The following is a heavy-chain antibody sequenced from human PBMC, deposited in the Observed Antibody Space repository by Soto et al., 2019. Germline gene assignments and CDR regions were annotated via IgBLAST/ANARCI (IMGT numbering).Heavy chain of an antibody. D-gene: IGHD4-17*01. CDR2: INPSVGGT. V-gene: IGHV1-46*01. Sequence: ASVKVSCKASGYTFTNYYMHWGRQAPGQGIERMGIINPSVGGTNYAQKYRGRVTMTRDNSKNTLYLQMNSLRAEDTAVYYCANSPTSSGDPDYFDYWGHGTLVTVSS. CDR3: ANSPTSSGDPDYFDY. J-gene: IGHJ4*01. CDR1: GYTFTNYY.